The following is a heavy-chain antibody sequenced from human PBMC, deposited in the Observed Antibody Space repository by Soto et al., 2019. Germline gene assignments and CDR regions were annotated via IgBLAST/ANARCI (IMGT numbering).Heavy chain of an antibody. CDR3: ARARVTRGHSYYYYAMDA. V-gene: IGHV1-69*12. CDR1: AGTFRSYA. CDR2: IIPMFGTP. Sequence: QVQLVQSGAEVKKPGSSVKVSCKVSAGTFRSYALTWVRQAPGQGLEWMGGIIPMFGTPNDAQKFQDRVTIPADDSTSTAYMELSSMRSEDTAVCYCARARVTRGHSYYYYAMDAWGQGTTVTVS. J-gene: IGHJ6*02.